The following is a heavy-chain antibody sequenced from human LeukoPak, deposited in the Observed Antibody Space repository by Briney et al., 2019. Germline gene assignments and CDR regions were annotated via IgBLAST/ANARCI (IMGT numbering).Heavy chain of an antibody. CDR2: IYPGDSDT. J-gene: IGHJ3*02. V-gene: IGHV5-51*01. CDR3: ARPIQFGESDDAFDI. CDR1: GYSFTSYW. Sequence: GGSLKISCKGSGYSFTSYWIGGVRQLPGKGLEGMGIIYPGDSDTRYSPSFQGQVTISADKSISTAYLQWSSLKASDTAMYYCARPIQFGESDDAFDIWGQGTMVTVSS. D-gene: IGHD3-10*01.